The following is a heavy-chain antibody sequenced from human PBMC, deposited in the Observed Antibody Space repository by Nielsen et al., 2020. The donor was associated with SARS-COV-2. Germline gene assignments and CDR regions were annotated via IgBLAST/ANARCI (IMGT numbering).Heavy chain of an antibody. CDR2: IYYSGTT. V-gene: IGHV4-39*01. J-gene: IGHJ4*02. CDR3: ARGNLQATAMVTVYFDY. CDR1: GGSISSSSYY. D-gene: IGHD5-18*01. Sequence: SETLSLTCTVSGGSISSSSYYWGWIRQPPGKGLEWIGSIYYSGTTYYNPSLKSRVTISVDTSKNQFSLKLSSVTAADTAVYYCARGNLQATAMVTVYFDYWGQGTLVTVSS.